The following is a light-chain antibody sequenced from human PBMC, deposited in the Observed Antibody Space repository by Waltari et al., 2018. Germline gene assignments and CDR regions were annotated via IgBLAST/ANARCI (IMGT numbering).Light chain of an antibody. CDR2: QDS. CDR1: ALPRQY. CDR3: QSADSSISYVV. V-gene: IGLV3-25*03. J-gene: IGLJ2*01. Sequence: SYELTQPPSVSVSPGQTARITCSGDALPRQYTYWYQQKPGQAPVLVISQDSERPSVIPERFSGSSSGTTVTLTISGVQAEDEADYYCQSADSSISYVVFGGGTKLTVL.